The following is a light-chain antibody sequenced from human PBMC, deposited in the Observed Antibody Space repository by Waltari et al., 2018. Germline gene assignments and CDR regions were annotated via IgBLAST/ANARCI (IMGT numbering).Light chain of an antibody. CDR1: SSDSGGYNY. CDR2: DVT. J-gene: IGLJ2*01. V-gene: IGLV2-14*03. CDR3: SSFTSSTTGI. Sequence: SALTQPDSVSGSPGQSITISCSGISSDSGGYNYVSWYQQHPGEAPQLIIYDVTNQPSGVSDRFSGSKSGSSASLTISGLQPDDEADYYCSSFTSSTTGIFGGGTKLTVL.